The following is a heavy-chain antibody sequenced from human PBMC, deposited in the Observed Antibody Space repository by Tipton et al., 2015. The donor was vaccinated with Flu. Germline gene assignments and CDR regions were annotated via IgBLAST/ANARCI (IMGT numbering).Heavy chain of an antibody. CDR1: GDSIGTSDYY. J-gene: IGHJ4*02. D-gene: IGHD4-23*01. V-gene: IGHV4-31*03. CDR2: IHHSGTT. CDR3: ANGGRYGGNSGPDC. Sequence: TLSLTCTVSGDSIGTSDYYWSWIRQHPGKGLEWVGYIHHSGTTYYNPSLKGRVSISVDTSKNQFSLRLISVTAADTAVYYCANGGRYGGNSGPDCWGQGTLVTASS.